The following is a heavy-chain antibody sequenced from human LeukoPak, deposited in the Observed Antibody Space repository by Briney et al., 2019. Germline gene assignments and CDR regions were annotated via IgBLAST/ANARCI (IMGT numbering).Heavy chain of an antibody. Sequence: GGSLRLSCAASGFTFTDFGMHWVRQAPGKGLDWVSHIRRDGRSKFYAESVKGRFTISRDNSKNTLYLQMNSLRAEDTTVYYCAKDRDDYGDDCWGQGILVTVST. CDR2: IRRDGRSK. J-gene: IGHJ4*02. CDR1: GFTFTDFG. CDR3: AKDRDDYGDDC. D-gene: IGHD4-17*01. V-gene: IGHV3-30*02.